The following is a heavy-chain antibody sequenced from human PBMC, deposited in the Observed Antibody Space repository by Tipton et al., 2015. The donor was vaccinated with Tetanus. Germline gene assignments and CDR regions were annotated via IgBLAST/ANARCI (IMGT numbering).Heavy chain of an antibody. V-gene: IGHV3-7*03. J-gene: IGHJ6*02. CDR2: IKADGSEK. D-gene: IGHD3-10*01. CDR3: ARDPPRGVAPKEYYYGTDV. CDR1: GFTFNNYW. Sequence: GSLRLSCAASGFTFNNYWLSWVRQAPGKGLEWVANIKADGSEKYYVDSVKGRFTISRDNAKNSLYLQMNSLRDEDTAVYYCARDPPRGVAPKEYYYGTDVWGQGTTVTVSS.